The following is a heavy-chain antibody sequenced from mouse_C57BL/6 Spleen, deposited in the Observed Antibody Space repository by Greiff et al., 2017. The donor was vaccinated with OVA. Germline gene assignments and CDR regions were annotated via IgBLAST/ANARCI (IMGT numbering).Heavy chain of an antibody. CDR2: INSYGGST. CDR1: EYAFPSHD. J-gene: IGHJ1*03. D-gene: IGHD1-1*01. V-gene: IGHV5-2*01. Sequence: EVMLVESGGGLVQPGESLKLSCESNEYAFPSHDMSWVRKTPEKRLELVAAINSYGGSTYYPDTMEGRFIISRDNTKKTLYVQRNSLRSEDTGLYYCARLSYYYDSSPGYFDVWGTGTTVTVSS. CDR3: ARLSYYYDSSPGYFDV.